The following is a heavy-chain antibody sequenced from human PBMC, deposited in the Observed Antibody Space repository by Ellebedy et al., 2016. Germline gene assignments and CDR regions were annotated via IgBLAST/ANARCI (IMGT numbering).Heavy chain of an antibody. J-gene: IGHJ6*02. CDR2: ISVYNGNT. CDR1: GYTLTTYG. V-gene: IGHV1-18*04. Sequence: ASVKVSCXASGYTLTTYGISWVRQAPGQGLEWMGWISVYNGNTNYAQKFQGRVTMTTDTSTSMVYMELRSLRSDDTAVYYCASELELPGGMDVWGQGTTVTVSS. D-gene: IGHD1-7*01. CDR3: ASELELPGGMDV.